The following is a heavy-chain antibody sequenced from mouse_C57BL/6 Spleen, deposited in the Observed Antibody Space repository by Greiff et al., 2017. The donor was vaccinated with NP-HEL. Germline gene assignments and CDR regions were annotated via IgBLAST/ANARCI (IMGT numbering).Heavy chain of an antibody. V-gene: IGHV1-26*01. CDR2: INPNNGGT. CDR1: GYTFTDYY. CDR3: ARDGGGFAY. Sequence: EVKLQQSGPELVKPGASVKISCKASGYTFTDYYMNWVKQSHGKSLEWIGDINPNNGGTSYNQKFKGKATLTVDKSSSTAYMELRSLTSEDSAVYYCARDGGGFAYWGQGTLVTVSA. J-gene: IGHJ3*01. D-gene: IGHD1-1*02.